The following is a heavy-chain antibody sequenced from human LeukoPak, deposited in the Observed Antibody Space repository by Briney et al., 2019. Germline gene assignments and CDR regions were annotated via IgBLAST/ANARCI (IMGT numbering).Heavy chain of an antibody. D-gene: IGHD2-15*01. V-gene: IGHV1-2*02. CDR2: INPNSGGT. CDR3: AREVAAPYRFDD. J-gene: IGHJ4*02. CDR1: GYTFTGYY. Sequence: ASVKVSCKASGYTFTGYYMHWARQAPGQGLEWMGWINPNSGGTNYAQKFQGRVTMTRDTSISTAYMELRRLRSDDTAVYYCAREVAAPYRFDDWGQGTLVTVSS.